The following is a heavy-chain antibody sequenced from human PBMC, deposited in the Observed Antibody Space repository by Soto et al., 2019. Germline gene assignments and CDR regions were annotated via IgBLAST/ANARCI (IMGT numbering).Heavy chain of an antibody. CDR2: IYHAGSV. CDR3: ARTFDYYGMDV. J-gene: IGHJ6*02. CDR1: GYSIASGYY. V-gene: IGHV4-38-2*01. Sequence: SETLSLTCAVSGYSIASGYYWAWIRQSPGKVLEWIGSIYHAGSVYYNPSLNSRVAVSLDTSKNHFSPKLTSVTAADTAVYYCARTFDYYGMDVWGQGTMVTVSS.